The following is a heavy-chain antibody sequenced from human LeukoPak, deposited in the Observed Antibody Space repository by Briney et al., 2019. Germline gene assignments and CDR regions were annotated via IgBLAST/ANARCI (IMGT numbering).Heavy chain of an antibody. D-gene: IGHD3-10*01. V-gene: IGHV3-21*01. CDR2: ISRNSTSI. Sequence: GGSLRLSCAASGFTFSSYNMNWVRQAPGKGLEWVSSISRNSTSISYADSVKGRFTISRDNAKNSLYLQMNSLRAEDTAVYYCARGDLWFGELFFWGQGTLVTVSS. J-gene: IGHJ4*02. CDR3: ARGDLWFGELFF. CDR1: GFTFSSYN.